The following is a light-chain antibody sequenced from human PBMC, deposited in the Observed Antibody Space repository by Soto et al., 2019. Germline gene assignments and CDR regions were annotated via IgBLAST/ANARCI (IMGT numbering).Light chain of an antibody. J-gene: IGKJ4*01. V-gene: IGKV1-5*01. CDR3: QQYNSYSL. Sequence: DIQMTHSPSTLSASVGDRVTITCRASQSISSWLAWYQQKPGKAPNLLIYDVSSLESGVSSRFSGSGSGTEFTLTISSLQPDDFATYYCQQYNSYSLFGGGTKVEIK. CDR1: QSISSW. CDR2: DVS.